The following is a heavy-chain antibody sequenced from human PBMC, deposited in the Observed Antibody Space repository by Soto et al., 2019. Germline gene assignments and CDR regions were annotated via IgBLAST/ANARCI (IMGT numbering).Heavy chain of an antibody. CDR2: IYSSGST. J-gene: IGHJ4*02. V-gene: IGHV4-39*02. CDR1: GGSIRSNEY. CDR3: ARAPHF. Sequence: SETLSLTCTVSGGSIRSNEYLGWIRQPPGKGLEWTASIYSSGSTYYNPSLKSRLTISVDTSKSHLSLKLSSMTAADTAVYYCARAPHFWGQGTLVTVSS.